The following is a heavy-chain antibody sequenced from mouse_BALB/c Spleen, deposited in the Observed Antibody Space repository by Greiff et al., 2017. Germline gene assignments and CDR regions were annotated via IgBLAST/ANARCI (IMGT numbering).Heavy chain of an antibody. J-gene: IGHJ4*01. CDR2: INPSNGGT. CDR1: GYTFTSYY. CDR3: TRGYYDYAMDY. Sequence: QVQLQQSGAELVKPGASVKLSCKASGYTFTSYYMYWVKQRPGQGLEWIGEINPSNGGTNFNEKFKSKATLTVDKSSSTAYMQLSSLTSEDSAVYYGTRGYYDYAMDYWGQGTSVTVSS. D-gene: IGHD1-1*01. V-gene: IGHV1S81*02.